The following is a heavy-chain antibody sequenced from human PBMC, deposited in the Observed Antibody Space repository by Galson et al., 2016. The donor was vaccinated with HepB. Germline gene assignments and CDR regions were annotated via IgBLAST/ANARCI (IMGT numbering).Heavy chain of an antibody. V-gene: IGHV1-18*01. J-gene: IGHJ6*02. D-gene: IGHD3-9*01. Sequence: SVKVSCKASGYTFTSYGISWVRQAPGQGLEWMGWISTYNGNTNYAQKLQGRVTMTTDTSTSTAYMGLRSLRSDDTAVYYCAREGAKSRFFDWLYYGMDVWGQGTTVTVSS. CDR3: AREGAKSRFFDWLYYGMDV. CDR1: GYTFTSYG. CDR2: ISTYNGNT.